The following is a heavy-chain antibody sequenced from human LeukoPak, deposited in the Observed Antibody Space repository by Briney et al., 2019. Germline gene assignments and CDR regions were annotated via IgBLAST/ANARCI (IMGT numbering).Heavy chain of an antibody. CDR2: IGATDDST. Sequence: GGSLRLSCAVSGFNFNNYGVSWVRQAPGKGPEWVSAIGATDDSTYYADSVKGRFTTSRDNSRNTVYLQMNSLRVADTALYFCARENIFDFWGQGTLVTVSS. V-gene: IGHV3-23*01. D-gene: IGHD2/OR15-2a*01. J-gene: IGHJ4*01. CDR1: GFNFNNYG. CDR3: ARENIFDF.